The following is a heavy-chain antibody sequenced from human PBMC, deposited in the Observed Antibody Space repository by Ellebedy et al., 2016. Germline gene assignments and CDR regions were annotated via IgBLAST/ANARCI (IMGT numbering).Heavy chain of an antibody. CDR3: ASEPVDIVVVVAATPHAFDI. D-gene: IGHD2-15*01. CDR1: GYTFTSYD. V-gene: IGHV1-8*01. CDR2: MNPNSGGT. Sequence: ASVKVSXXASGYTFTSYDINWVRQPTGQGLEWMGWMNPNSGGTGYAQKFQGRVTMTRDTSISTAYMELSRLRSDDTAVYYCASEPVDIVVVVAATPHAFDIWGQGTMVTVSS. J-gene: IGHJ3*02.